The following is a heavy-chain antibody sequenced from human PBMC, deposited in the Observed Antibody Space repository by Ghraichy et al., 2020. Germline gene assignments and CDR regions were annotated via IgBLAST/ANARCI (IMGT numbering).Heavy chain of an antibody. Sequence: GGSLRLSCSNSGFIFSGHAMNWVRQVPGKGLEWVSSINEMSTHIYYADSVRGRFTISRDNAKNSLYLQMDFLRNEDTAIYYCARDNTQYLRRGWCAPWGQGTLVSVSS. J-gene: IGHJ5*02. D-gene: IGHD2-2*01. V-gene: IGHV3-21*06. CDR2: INEMSTHI. CDR3: ARDNTQYLRRGWCAP. CDR1: GFIFSGHA.